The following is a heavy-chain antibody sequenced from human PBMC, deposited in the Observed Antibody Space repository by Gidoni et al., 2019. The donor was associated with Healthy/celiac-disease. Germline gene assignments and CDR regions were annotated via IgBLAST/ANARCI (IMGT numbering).Heavy chain of an antibody. CDR2: INHSGST. CDR1: GGSFSGYY. J-gene: IGHJ6*02. V-gene: IGHV4-34*01. D-gene: IGHD2-2*01. CDR3: ARFLTDIVVVPAVFTGMDV. Sequence: QVQLQQWGAGLLKPSETLSLTCAVHGGSFSGYYWSWIRQPPGKGLEWIGEINHSGSTNYNPSLKSRVTISVDTSKNQFSLKLSSVTAADTAVYYCARFLTDIVVVPAVFTGMDVWGQGTTVTVSS.